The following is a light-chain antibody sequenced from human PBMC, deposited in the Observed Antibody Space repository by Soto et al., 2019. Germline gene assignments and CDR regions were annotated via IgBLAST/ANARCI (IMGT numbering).Light chain of an antibody. J-gene: IGKJ4*01. CDR1: QSVSSNY. CDR3: QQYDSSPLT. Sequence: IVLTQSPGTLSLSPGERATLSWRASQSVSSNYLAWYQQKPGQAPRLLIYGASSRATGIPDRFSGSGSGTDFTLTISRLEPEDFAVYYCQQYDSSPLTFGGGTKVEIK. V-gene: IGKV3-20*01. CDR2: GAS.